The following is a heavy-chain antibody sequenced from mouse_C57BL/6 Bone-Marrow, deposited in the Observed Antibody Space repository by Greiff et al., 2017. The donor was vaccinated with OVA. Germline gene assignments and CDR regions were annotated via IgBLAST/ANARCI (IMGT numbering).Heavy chain of an antibody. CDR1: GFNIKDDY. V-gene: IGHV14-4*01. CDR3: TTGYYCSSEYYFDY. Sequence: EVQLQQSGAELVRPGASVKLSCTASGFNIKDDYMHWVKQRPEQGLEWIGWIDPENGDTEYASKFQGKATITADTSSNTAYLQLSSLTSEDTAVYYCTTGYYCSSEYYFDYWGQGTTLTVSS. J-gene: IGHJ2*01. CDR2: IDPENGDT. D-gene: IGHD1-1*01.